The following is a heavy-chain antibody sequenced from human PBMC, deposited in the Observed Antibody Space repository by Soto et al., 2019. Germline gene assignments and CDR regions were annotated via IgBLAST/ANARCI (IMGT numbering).Heavy chain of an antibody. Sequence: GESLKISCKGSGYSFTSYWISWVRQMPGKGLEWMGRIGPSDSYTNYSPSFQGHVTISADKSISTAYLQWSSLKASDTAMYYCARQEIAAAGTFDYWGQGTLVTVSS. D-gene: IGHD6-13*01. CDR1: GYSFTSYW. CDR2: IGPSDSYT. J-gene: IGHJ4*02. V-gene: IGHV5-10-1*01. CDR3: ARQEIAAAGTFDY.